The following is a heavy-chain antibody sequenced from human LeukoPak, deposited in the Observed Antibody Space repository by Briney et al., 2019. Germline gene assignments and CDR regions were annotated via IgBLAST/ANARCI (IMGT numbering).Heavy chain of an antibody. J-gene: IGHJ6*02. CDR2: ITSGGTI. Sequence: GGSLRLSCAASGFSFGSYDMNWVRQAPGKGLEWISYITSGGTIDYVDFVKGRFTISRDNAKNSLYLQMSSLRAEDTAVYYCARGRMVTSAGTTAYYGLDVWGQGTTVTVSS. D-gene: IGHD1-1*01. CDR3: ARGRMVTSAGTTAYYGLDV. V-gene: IGHV3-48*03. CDR1: GFSFGSYD.